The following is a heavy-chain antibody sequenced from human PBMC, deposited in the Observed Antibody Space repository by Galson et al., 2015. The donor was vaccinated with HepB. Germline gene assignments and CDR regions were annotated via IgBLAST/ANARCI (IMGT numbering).Heavy chain of an antibody. CDR2: VSADGNDK. V-gene: IGHV3-30-3*01. CDR3: APGDY. J-gene: IGHJ4*02. Sequence: SLRLSCAAPGFAFNNYDVYWVRQAPGKGLEWVAVVSADGNDKSYTDSVKGRFTISRDRTTVYLQMNSLRTEDTAVYYCAPGDYWGQGTLVTVSS. CDR1: GFAFNNYD.